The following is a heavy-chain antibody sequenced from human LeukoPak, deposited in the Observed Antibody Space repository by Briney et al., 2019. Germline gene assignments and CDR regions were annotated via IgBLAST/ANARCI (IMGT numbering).Heavy chain of an antibody. V-gene: IGHV1-24*01. CDR3: ATLPFYGSGSYYTLPFDY. D-gene: IGHD3-10*01. Sequence: ASVKVSCKVSGYTLTESSMHWVRQAPGKGLEWMGGFDPEDGETIYAQKFQGRVTMTEDTSTDTAYMELSSLRSEDTAVYYCATLPFYGSGSYYTLPFDYWGQGTLVTVSS. CDR1: GYTLTESS. J-gene: IGHJ4*02. CDR2: FDPEDGET.